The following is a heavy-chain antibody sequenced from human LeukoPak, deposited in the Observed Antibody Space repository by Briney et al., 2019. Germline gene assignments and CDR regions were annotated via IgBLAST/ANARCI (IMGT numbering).Heavy chain of an antibody. CDR2: ISGSGGST. Sequence: GGSLRLSCAASGFTFSSYAMNWVRQAPGKGLEWVSAISGSGGSTYYADSVKGRFTISRDNSKNTLYLQMNSLRAEDTAVYYCAKDPLLWFGEGIDYWGQGTLVTVSS. V-gene: IGHV3-23*01. D-gene: IGHD3-10*01. CDR1: GFTFSSYA. CDR3: AKDPLLWFGEGIDY. J-gene: IGHJ4*02.